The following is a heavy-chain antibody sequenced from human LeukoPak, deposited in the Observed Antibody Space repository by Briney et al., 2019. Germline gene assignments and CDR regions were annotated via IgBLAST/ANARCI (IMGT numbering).Heavy chain of an antibody. V-gene: IGHV4-59*01. Sequence: SETLSLTCTVSGGSISSYYWSWIRQPPGQVLEWIGYIYYSGGTNYNPSLKSRVTISVDTSKKQFSLKLTSVTAADTAVYYCARIMDTAWGMDVWGQGTTVTVS. CDR2: IYYSGGT. D-gene: IGHD2-8*01. J-gene: IGHJ6*02. CDR1: GGSISSYY. CDR3: ARIMDTAWGMDV.